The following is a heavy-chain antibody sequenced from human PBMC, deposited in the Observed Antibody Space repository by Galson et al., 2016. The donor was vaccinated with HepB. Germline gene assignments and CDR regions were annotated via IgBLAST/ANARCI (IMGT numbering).Heavy chain of an antibody. CDR1: GFIFSGSV. D-gene: IGHD3-16*01. J-gene: IGHJ4*02. V-gene: IGHV3-73*01. Sequence: SLRLSCAGSGFIFSGSVMHWVRQASGKGLEWVGRIRSKTHSSATAYATSVEGRFTISRDDSKKTTYLLMNSLKTEDTAVYYCSSRDFTHYGVDYWGLGTLVIVSS. CDR2: IRSKTHSSAT. CDR3: SSRDFTHYGVDY.